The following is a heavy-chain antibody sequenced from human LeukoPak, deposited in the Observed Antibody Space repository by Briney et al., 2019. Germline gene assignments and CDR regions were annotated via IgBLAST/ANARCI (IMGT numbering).Heavy chain of an antibody. CDR2: IIPIFGTA. V-gene: IGHV1-69*13. CDR1: GGTFSSYA. J-gene: IGHJ5*02. CDR3: ARDRPGDSSGYYCWFDP. D-gene: IGHD3-22*01. Sequence: SVKVSCKASGGTFSSYAISWVRQAPGQGLEWMGGIIPIFGTANYAQKFQGRVTITADESTSTAYMELSSLRSEDTAVYYCARDRPGDSSGYYCWFDPWGQGTLVTVSS.